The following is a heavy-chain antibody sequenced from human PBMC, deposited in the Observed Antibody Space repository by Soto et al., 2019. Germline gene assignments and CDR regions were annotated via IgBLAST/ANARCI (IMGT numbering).Heavy chain of an antibody. D-gene: IGHD1-1*01. Sequence: SETLSLTCTVSGGSISNSSYFWAWIRQPPGKGLEWVGSIYYSGNTYYNPSLRSRITISVDTSKSQFSLKLSSVTATDTAMYYCATHVQTFDYWGQGTLVTVSS. V-gene: IGHV4-39*01. CDR3: ATHVQTFDY. CDR1: GGSISNSSYF. CDR2: IYYSGNT. J-gene: IGHJ4*02.